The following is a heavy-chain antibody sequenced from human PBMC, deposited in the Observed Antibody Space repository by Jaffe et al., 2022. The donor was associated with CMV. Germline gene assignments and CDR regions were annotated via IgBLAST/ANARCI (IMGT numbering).Heavy chain of an antibody. D-gene: IGHD3-3*01. CDR1: GFTFSNYW. CDR2: INEDGSEK. J-gene: IGHJ6*03. CDR3: ARDSGKPRNEFWSGHLDRSPHYFYYYMDV. V-gene: IGHV3-7*03. Sequence: DVQLVESGGDLVQPGGSLRLSCAASGFTFSNYWMTWVRQAPGKGLEWVANINEDGSEKNYVDSLRGRFTISRDNAKNSLYLVMNGLRAEDTAVYYCARDSGKPRNEFWSGHLDRSPHYFYYYMDVWGKGTTVTVSS.